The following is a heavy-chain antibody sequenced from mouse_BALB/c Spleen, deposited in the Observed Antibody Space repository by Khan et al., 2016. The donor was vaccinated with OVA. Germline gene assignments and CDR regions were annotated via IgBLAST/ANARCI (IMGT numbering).Heavy chain of an antibody. V-gene: IGHV1-31*01. Sequence: VQLQQSGPEMMEPGASVKISCKASGYSFTSSYMQWVKQSHGKSLEWIGFIDPLNGITSYNQKFMGKATLTVDKSTSTAYMHLSSLTSEDSVVYYCARGRRYTMDFWGQGTSVTVSS. CDR1: GYSFTSSY. CDR3: ARGRRYTMDF. J-gene: IGHJ4*01. CDR2: IDPLNGIT.